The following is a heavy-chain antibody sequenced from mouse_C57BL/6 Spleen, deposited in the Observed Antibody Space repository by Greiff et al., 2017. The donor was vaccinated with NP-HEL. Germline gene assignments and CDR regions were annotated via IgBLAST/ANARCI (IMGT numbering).Heavy chain of an antibody. CDR1: GYSITSGYY. CDR3: AFSYGGY. V-gene: IGHV3-6*01. CDR2: ISYDGSN. J-gene: IGHJ2*01. D-gene: IGHD1-1*01. Sequence: DVKLVESGPGLVKPSQSLSLTCSVTGYSITSGYYWNWIRQFPGNKLEWMGYISYDGSNNYNPSLKNRISITRDTSKNQFFLKLNSVTTEDTATYYCAFSYGGYWGQGTTLTVSS.